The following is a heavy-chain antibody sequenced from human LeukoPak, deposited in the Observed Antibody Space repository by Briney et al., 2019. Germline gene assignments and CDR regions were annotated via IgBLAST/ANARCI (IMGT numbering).Heavy chain of an antibody. D-gene: IGHD6-6*01. CDR1: GDSISTSSYY. CDR2: IYYSGST. Sequence: SETLSLTCTVSGDSISTSSYYWGWIRQPPGKGLEWLGSIYYSGSTYYNPSLKSRVTISVDTSKNQFSLNLYSVTAADTAIYYCVRLLQYSSSSRYIQHWGQGTLVTVSS. V-gene: IGHV4-39*01. J-gene: IGHJ1*01. CDR3: VRLLQYSSSSRYIQH.